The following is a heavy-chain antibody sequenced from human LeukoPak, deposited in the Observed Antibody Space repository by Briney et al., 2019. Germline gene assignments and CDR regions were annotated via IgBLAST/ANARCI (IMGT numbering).Heavy chain of an antibody. CDR1: GGSISSSNW. D-gene: IGHD2-2*01. J-gene: IGHJ4*02. Sequence: SETLSLTCAVSGGSISSSNWWSWVRQPPGKGLEWIGEIYHSGSTNYNPSLKSRVTISVDKSKNQFSLKLSSVTAADTAVYYCARMVRSCSSTSCYLGEFDYWGQRTLVTVSS. V-gene: IGHV4-4*02. CDR3: ARMVRSCSSTSCYLGEFDY. CDR2: IYHSGST.